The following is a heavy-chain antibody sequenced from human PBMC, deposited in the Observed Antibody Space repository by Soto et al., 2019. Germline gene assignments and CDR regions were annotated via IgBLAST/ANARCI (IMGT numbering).Heavy chain of an antibody. V-gene: IGHV3-30*18. D-gene: IGHD1-26*01. CDR2: ISYDGSNK. J-gene: IGHJ5*02. CDR3: AKGLRIVGAPGLRFDP. CDR1: GFTFSSYG. Sequence: PGGSLRLSCAASGFTFSSYGMHWVRQAPGKGLEWVAVISYDGSNKYYADSVKGRFTISRDKSKNTLYLQMNSLRAEDTAVYYCAKGLRIVGAPGLRFDPWCQGTLVTVSS.